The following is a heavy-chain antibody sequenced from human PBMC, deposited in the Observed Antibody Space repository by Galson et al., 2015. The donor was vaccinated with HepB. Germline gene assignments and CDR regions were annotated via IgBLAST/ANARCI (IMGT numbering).Heavy chain of an antibody. Sequence: SETLSLTCTVSGGSIRSYYWSWIRQPPGKGLEFIGYIYSSGTTNYNPSLKSRVTISLDMSQNQFSLKLNSVTAADTAVYYCARSLTAVAGLYYMDVWGKGTTVTVSS. CDR3: ARSLTAVAGLYYMDV. CDR1: GGSIRSYY. D-gene: IGHD6-19*01. CDR2: IYSSGTT. J-gene: IGHJ6*03. V-gene: IGHV4-59*01.